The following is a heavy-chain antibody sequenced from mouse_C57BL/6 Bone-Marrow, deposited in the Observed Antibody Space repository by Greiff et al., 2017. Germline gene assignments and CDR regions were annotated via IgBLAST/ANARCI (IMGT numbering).Heavy chain of an antibody. CDR1: GYTFTDYY. Sequence: VQLQQSGPVLVKPGASVKMSCKASGYTFTDYYMNWVKQSHGKSLEWIGVINPYNGGTSYNQKFKGKATLTVDKSSSTAYMELNSLTSEDSAVYYCARFDGYPDYWGQGTTLTVSS. D-gene: IGHD2-3*01. CDR3: ARFDGYPDY. V-gene: IGHV1-19*01. CDR2: INPYNGGT. J-gene: IGHJ2*01.